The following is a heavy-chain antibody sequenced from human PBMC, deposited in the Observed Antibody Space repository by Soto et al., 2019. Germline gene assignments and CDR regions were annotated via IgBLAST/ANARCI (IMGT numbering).Heavy chain of an antibody. J-gene: IGHJ4*02. D-gene: IGHD1-26*01. V-gene: IGHV3-30*04. CDR2: LAHDGSYK. Sequence: ESGGGVVQPGRSLRLSCVASRFTFSSYAMHWVRQAPGKGLEWVAVLAHDGSYKDFAHSMRGRFTISRDNSRNTVYLQMNSLTGEDTGVYYCAREGYSGNYGLAYLDYWGQGTHVIVSS. CDR3: AREGYSGNYGLAYLDY. CDR1: RFTFSSYA.